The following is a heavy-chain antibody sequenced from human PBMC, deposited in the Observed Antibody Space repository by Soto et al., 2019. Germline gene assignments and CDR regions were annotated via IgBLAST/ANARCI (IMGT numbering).Heavy chain of an antibody. J-gene: IGHJ4*02. D-gene: IGHD1-1*01. CDR3: TRGRNSGDGYNGGGY. Sequence: GASVKVSCKASGYTFTSFYINWVRQATGQGLEWMGWMNPNSGHTGYAQKFQGRVTMTRDTSISTAYMELSSLRYEDTAVYYCTRGRNSGDGYNGGGYWGQGTLVTVSS. V-gene: IGHV1-8*01. CDR1: GYTFTSFY. CDR2: MNPNSGHT.